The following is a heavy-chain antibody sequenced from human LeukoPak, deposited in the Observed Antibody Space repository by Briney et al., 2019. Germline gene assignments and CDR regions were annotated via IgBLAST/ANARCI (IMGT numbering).Heavy chain of an antibody. D-gene: IGHD2-2*01. J-gene: IGHJ4*02. CDR2: IKEDGSEK. Sequence: GGSLRLSCAASGFNFGEFWMAWVRQTPGKGLEWVADIKEDGSEKFYVDSVKGRFTISRDNSKNLLDLQMNSLRAEDTAVYYCARAPTVSVGYCSSSSCQADYWGQGTLVTVSS. CDR3: ARAPTVSVGYCSSSSCQADY. CDR1: GFNFGEFW. V-gene: IGHV3-7*01.